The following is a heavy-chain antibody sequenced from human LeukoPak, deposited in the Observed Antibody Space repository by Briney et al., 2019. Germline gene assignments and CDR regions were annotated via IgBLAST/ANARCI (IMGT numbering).Heavy chain of an antibody. CDR2: INPNSGGT. J-gene: IGHJ4*02. Sequence: GASVKVSCKASGYTFTRYYIHWVRQAPGQGLEWMGWINPNSGGTNDAQKFQGRVTMTIDTSTSTAYMEVSSLRSDDTAVYYCARASLAATWSSYLDYWGQGTLVTVSS. CDR3: ARASLAATWSSYLDY. D-gene: IGHD2-15*01. CDR1: GYTFTRYY. V-gene: IGHV1-2*02.